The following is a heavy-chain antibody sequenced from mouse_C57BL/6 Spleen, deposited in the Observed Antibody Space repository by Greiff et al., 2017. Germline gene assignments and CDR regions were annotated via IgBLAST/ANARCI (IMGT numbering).Heavy chain of an antibody. Sequence: QVQLKQPGAELVMPGASVKLSCKASGYTFTSYWMHWVKQRPGQGLEWIGEIDPSDSYTNYNQKFKGKSTLTVDKSSSTAYMQLSSLTSEDSAVYYCARGDGITTVPYYFDYWGQGTTLTVSS. CDR1: GYTFTSYW. CDR3: ARGDGITTVPYYFDY. V-gene: IGHV1-69*01. CDR2: IDPSDSYT. D-gene: IGHD1-1*01. J-gene: IGHJ2*01.